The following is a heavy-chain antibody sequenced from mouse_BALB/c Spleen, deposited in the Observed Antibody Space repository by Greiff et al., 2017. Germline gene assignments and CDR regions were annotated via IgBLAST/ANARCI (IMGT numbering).Heavy chain of an antibody. Sequence: VQLQQPGAELVMPGASVKMSCKASGYTFTDYWMHWVKQRPGQGLVWIGAFDTSDSYTSYNQKFKGKATVTVDESSSTAYMQLSSLTSEDSAVYYSARGGDALLFITGDYWGQGTTLTVSS. CDR1: GYTFTDYW. D-gene: IGHD1-2*01. J-gene: IGHJ2*01. V-gene: IGHV1-69*01. CDR3: ARGGDALLFITGDY. CDR2: FDTSDSYT.